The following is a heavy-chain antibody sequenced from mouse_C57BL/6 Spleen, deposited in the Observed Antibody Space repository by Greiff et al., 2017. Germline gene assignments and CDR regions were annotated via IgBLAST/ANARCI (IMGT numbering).Heavy chain of an antibody. J-gene: IGHJ4*01. V-gene: IGHV3-1*01. Sequence: EVQVVESGPGMVKPSQSLSLSCTVTGYSITSGYDWHWIRHFPGNKLEWRGFISNSGSTNYNPSLKSRISITHDTSKNHFFLKLNSVTTEDTATYYCARGDTTVESWIDYWGQGTSVTVSS. D-gene: IGHD1-1*01. CDR2: ISNSGST. CDR1: GYSITSGYD. CDR3: ARGDTTVESWIDY.